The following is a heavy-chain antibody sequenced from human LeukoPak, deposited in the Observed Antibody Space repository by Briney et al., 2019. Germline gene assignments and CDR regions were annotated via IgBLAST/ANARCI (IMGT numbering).Heavy chain of an antibody. Sequence: GGSLRLSCEGSGFTFSSYSMNWVRQAPGKGLEWVSSISSSSSYIYYADSVKGRFTISRDNAKNSLYLQMNSLRAEDTAVYYCARVGYCSGGSCYPDYYYFYGMDVWGQGTTVTVSS. V-gene: IGHV3-21*01. J-gene: IGHJ6*02. D-gene: IGHD2-15*01. CDR3: ARVGYCSGGSCYPDYYYFYGMDV. CDR1: GFTFSSYS. CDR2: ISSSSSYI.